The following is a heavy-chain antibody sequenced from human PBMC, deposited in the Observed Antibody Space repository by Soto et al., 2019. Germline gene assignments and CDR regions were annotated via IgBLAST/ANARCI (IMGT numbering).Heavy chain of an antibody. V-gene: IGHV3-53*01. J-gene: IGHJ5*01. CDR3: ARGYSSSVWFDS. CDR2: IYSGGDT. Sequence: EVHLVESGGGLIQPGGSLRLSCAASGFTVTTNYMGWVRQAPGKGLEWVSVIYSGGDTYYTDSVKGRFTISRDNYENTLYLQMNSLRVEDTAVYYCARGYSSSVWFDSWGQGTLVTVSS. CDR1: GFTVTTNY. D-gene: IGHD6-19*01.